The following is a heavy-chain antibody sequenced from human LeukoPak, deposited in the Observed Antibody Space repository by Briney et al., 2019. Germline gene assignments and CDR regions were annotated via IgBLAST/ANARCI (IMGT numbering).Heavy chain of an antibody. D-gene: IGHD4-17*01. Sequence: GGSLRLSCAASGFTFSSYGMHWVRQAPGKGLEWVAVISYDGSNKYYADSVKGRFTISRDNSKNTLYLQMNSLRAEDTAVYYCARDKGIGIYYGDPGMDVWGQGTTVTVSS. CDR1: GFTFSSYG. J-gene: IGHJ6*02. CDR3: ARDKGIGIYYGDPGMDV. CDR2: ISYDGSNK. V-gene: IGHV3-30*03.